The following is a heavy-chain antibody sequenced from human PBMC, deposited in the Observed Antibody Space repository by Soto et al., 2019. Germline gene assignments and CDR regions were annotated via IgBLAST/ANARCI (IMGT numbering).Heavy chain of an antibody. CDR1: GFTFWNFA. J-gene: IGHJ6*02. CDR3: ARWGSGTNFYYHYAMDV. CDR2: VNDRGGST. D-gene: IGHD3-16*01. V-gene: IGHV3-23*01. Sequence: GGSLRLSCSTSGFTFWNFAMALVRQGTGKGLEWVSTVNDRGGSTYYADSVKGRFTISRDDSENTLHLQMSSLRTDDTAIYYCARWGSGTNFYYHYAMDVWGQGTTVTVSS.